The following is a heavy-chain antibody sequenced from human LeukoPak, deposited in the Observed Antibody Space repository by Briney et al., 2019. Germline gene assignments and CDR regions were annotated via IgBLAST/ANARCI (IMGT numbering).Heavy chain of an antibody. Sequence: GRSLRLSCAASGFTFDDYAMHWVRQAPGKGLEWVSGISWNSGSIGYADSVKGRFTISRDNAKNSLYLQMNSLRAEDIALYYCAKDTTPLASYFDYWGQGTLVTVSS. D-gene: IGHD5-12*01. CDR2: ISWNSGSI. CDR3: AKDTTPLASYFDY. CDR1: GFTFDDYA. J-gene: IGHJ4*02. V-gene: IGHV3-9*03.